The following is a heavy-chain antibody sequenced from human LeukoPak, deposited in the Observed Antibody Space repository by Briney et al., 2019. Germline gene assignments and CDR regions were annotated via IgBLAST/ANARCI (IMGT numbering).Heavy chain of an antibody. CDR1: GETFSGYS. CDR2: INHSGGT. Sequence: SETLSLTCAVYGETFSGYSWGWIRQPPGKGLEWIGEINHSGGTNYNPSPKSRVTISVDTSKNQFSLKLSSVTAADTAVYYCARRKWLLPLFDYWGQGPLVTVSS. D-gene: IGHD3-22*01. V-gene: IGHV4-34*01. J-gene: IGHJ4*02. CDR3: ARRKWLLPLFDY.